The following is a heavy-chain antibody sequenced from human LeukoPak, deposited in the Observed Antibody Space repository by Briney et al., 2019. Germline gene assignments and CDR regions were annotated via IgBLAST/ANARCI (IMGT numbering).Heavy chain of an antibody. D-gene: IGHD5-18*01. V-gene: IGHV3-23*01. CDR1: GFTFSSYA. J-gene: IGHJ4*02. CDR2: ISGSGGST. Sequence: GGSLRLSCAASGFTFSSYAMSWVRQAPGKGLEWVSAISGSGGSTYYADSAKGRFTISRDNSKNTLYLQMNSLRAEDTAVYYCAKDSTAMVPTTYNDYWGQGTLVTVSS. CDR3: AKDSTAMVPTTYNDY.